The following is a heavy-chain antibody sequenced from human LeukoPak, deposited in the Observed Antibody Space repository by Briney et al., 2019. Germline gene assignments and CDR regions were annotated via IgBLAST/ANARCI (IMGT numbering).Heavy chain of an antibody. CDR1: GYRFTIYY. CDR2: INPSGGST. Sequence: ASVKVSCKASGYRFTIYYMHWVRPAPGQGLEWMGIINPSGGSTSYAQKFQARVTMTRDTSTSTVYMELSSLRSEDTAVYYCARVKVVGATLASDILVQGTMVTVSS. J-gene: IGHJ3*02. D-gene: IGHD1-26*01. CDR3: ARVKVVGATLASDI. V-gene: IGHV1-46*01.